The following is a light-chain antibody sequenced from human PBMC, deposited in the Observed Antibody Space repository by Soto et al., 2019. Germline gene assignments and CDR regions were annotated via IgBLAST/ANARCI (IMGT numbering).Light chain of an antibody. Sequence: IKLTQFPSSFFDSVGAGVTFLCRQSRTFFSYLNWYQQKPGKAPKLLIYAASSLQSGVPSRFSGSGSGTDFTLTISSLQPEDFATYYCQQSYSTPRTFGQGTKVEIK. CDR1: RTFFSY. V-gene: IGKV1-39*01. CDR3: QQSYSTPRT. CDR2: AAS. J-gene: IGKJ1*01.